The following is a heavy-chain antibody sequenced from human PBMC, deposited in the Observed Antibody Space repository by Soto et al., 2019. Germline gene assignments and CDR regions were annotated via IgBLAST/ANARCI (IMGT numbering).Heavy chain of an antibody. CDR3: VRRVSVPGSGWGDFDY. D-gene: IGHD6-19*01. CDR2: IYYSGST. CDR1: GGSISSGSYY. Sequence: QLQLQESGPGLVKPSETLSLTCTVSGGSISSGSYYWDWIRQPPGKGLECIGRIYYSGSTYYNPSLKGRVTISVDTSKNQFSLKLSSVTAADTAVYYCVRRVSVPGSGWGDFDYWGQGTLVTVSS. J-gene: IGHJ4*02. V-gene: IGHV4-39*01.